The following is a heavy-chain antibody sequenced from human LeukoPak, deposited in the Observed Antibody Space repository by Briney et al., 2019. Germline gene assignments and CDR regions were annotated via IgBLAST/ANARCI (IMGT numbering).Heavy chain of an antibody. D-gene: IGHD5-18*01. V-gene: IGHV4-59*01. Sequence: PSETLSLTCTVSGGSISSYYWSWIRQPPGKGLEWIGYICYSGSTNYNPSLKSRVTISVDTSKNQFSLKLSSVTAADTAVYYCARTTEGGYTYDYFYYYYMDVWGKGTTVTISS. CDR3: ARTTEGGYTYDYFYYYYMDV. CDR1: GGSISSYY. J-gene: IGHJ6*03. CDR2: ICYSGST.